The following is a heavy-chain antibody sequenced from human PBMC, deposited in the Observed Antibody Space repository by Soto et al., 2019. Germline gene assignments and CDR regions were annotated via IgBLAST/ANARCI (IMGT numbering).Heavy chain of an antibody. V-gene: IGHV4-38-2*02. CDR1: DYSISSGYY. J-gene: IGHJ4*02. D-gene: IGHD3-16*02. Sequence: SETLSLTCAVSDYSISSGYYWGWIRQPPGKGLEWIGSIYHSGSTYYNPSLKSRVTISVDTSKNQFSLKLSSVTAADTAVYYCARDNPPPWYYDYVWGSYRYSFDYWGQGTLVTVSS. CDR2: IYHSGST. CDR3: ARDNPPPWYYDYVWGSYRYSFDY.